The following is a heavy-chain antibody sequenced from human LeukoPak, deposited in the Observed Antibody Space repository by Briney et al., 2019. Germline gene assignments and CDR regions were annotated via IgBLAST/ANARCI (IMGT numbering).Heavy chain of an antibody. CDR3: AREWLGFGELPDY. CDR2: INSDGSST. J-gene: IGHJ4*02. Sequence: PGGSLRLSCAASGFTFSSHWMHWVHQAPGKGLVWVSRINSDGSSTSYADSVKGRFTISRDNAKNTLYLQMNSRRVEDTAVYYCAREWLGFGELPDYWGQGTLVTVSS. CDR1: GFTFSSHW. V-gene: IGHV3-74*01. D-gene: IGHD3-10*01.